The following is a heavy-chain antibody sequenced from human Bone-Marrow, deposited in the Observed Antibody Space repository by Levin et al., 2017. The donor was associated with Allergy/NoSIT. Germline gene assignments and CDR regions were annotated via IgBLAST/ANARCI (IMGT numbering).Heavy chain of an antibody. V-gene: IGHV3-30*18. J-gene: IGHJ6*02. CDR3: AKGRRQLWLMGMDV. Sequence: PGGSLRLSCAASGFTFSSYGMHWVRQAPGKGLEWVAVISYDGSNKYYADSVKGRFTISRDNSKNTLYLQMNSLRAEDTAVYYCAKGRRQLWLMGMDVWGQGTTVTVSS. CDR2: ISYDGSNK. D-gene: IGHD5-18*01. CDR1: GFTFSSYG.